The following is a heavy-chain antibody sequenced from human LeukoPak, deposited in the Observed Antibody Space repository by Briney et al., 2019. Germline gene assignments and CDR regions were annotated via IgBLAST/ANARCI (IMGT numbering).Heavy chain of an antibody. CDR3: ARDQGIYCSSTSCYPGGDYYYGMDV. CDR2: ISWNRGSI. V-gene: IGHV3-9*01. D-gene: IGHD2-2*01. J-gene: IGHJ6*02. CDR1: GFTFDDYA. Sequence: GRSLRLSCAASGFTFDDYAMHWVRQAPGKGLEWVLGISWNRGSIGYADSVKGRFTISRDNAKNSLYLQMNSLRAEDTVVYYCARDQGIYCSSTSCYPGGDYYYGMDVWGQGTTVTVSS.